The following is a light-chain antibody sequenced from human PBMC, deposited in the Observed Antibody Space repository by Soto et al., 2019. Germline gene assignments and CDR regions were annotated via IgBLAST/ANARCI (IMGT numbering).Light chain of an antibody. J-gene: IGKJ3*01. CDR2: AAS. CDR3: QQTYSPPFT. CDR1: QSISTY. Sequence: DIQMTQSPSSLSASVGDRVTITCRASQSISTYLNWYQQKRGKAPKLLINAASILQSGVPSRFSGSGSETDFTLTISGLQREDFVTYYCQQTYSPPFTFGPGTKVDIK. V-gene: IGKV1-39*01.